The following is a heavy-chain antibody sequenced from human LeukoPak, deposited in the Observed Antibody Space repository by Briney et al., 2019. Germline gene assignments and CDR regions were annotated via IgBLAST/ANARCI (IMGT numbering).Heavy chain of an antibody. D-gene: IGHD1-26*01. CDR3: AKDQSSGTYFDY. V-gene: IGHV3-23*01. CDR2: ISSSGGST. J-gene: IGHJ4*02. CDR1: GFTFSSYD. Sequence: GGSLRLSCAASGFTFSSYDMSWVRQAPGKGLEWVSAISSSGGSTYYADSVKGRFTISRDNSKSTLYLQMNSLRAEDTAVYYCAKDQSSGTYFDYWAREPWSPSPQ.